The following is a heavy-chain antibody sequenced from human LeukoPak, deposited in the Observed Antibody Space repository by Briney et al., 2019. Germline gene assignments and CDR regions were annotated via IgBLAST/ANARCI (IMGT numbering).Heavy chain of an antibody. CDR2: IYYSGST. Sequence: SETLSLTCTVSGGSISSSSYYWGWIRQPPGKGLEWIGSIYYSGSTYYNPSLKSRVTISVDTSKNQFSLKLSSVTAADTAVYYCARGPYYDFWSGYWSFDYWGQGTPVTVSS. D-gene: IGHD3-3*01. V-gene: IGHV4-39*01. J-gene: IGHJ4*02. CDR3: ARGPYYDFWSGYWSFDY. CDR1: GGSISSSSYY.